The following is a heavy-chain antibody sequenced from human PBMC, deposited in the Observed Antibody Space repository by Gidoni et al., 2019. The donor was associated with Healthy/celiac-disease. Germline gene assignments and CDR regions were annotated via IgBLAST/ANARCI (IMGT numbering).Heavy chain of an antibody. CDR3: ARQLAVAGTYYFDY. D-gene: IGHD6-19*01. Sequence: QLPLQESGPGLVKPSETLSLPCTVSGGSLRSSSYYWGWIRQPPGKGLEWIGSIYYSGSTYYNPSLKSRVTISVDTSKNQFSLKLSSVTAADTAVYYCARQLAVAGTYYFDYWGQGTLVTVSS. J-gene: IGHJ4*02. V-gene: IGHV4-39*01. CDR2: IYYSGST. CDR1: GGSLRSSSYY.